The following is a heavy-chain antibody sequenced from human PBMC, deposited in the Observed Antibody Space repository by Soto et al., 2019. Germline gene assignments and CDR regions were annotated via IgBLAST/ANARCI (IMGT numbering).Heavy chain of an antibody. D-gene: IGHD1-26*01. CDR2: MNPKSGYT. V-gene: IGHV1-8*01. CDR3: ASVMGSVDF. J-gene: IGHJ4*02. Sequence: QVQLVQSGAEVKKPGTSVRVSCKTSGYTFSNYDINWVRQAAGQGLEWMGWMNPKSGYTGSARNFQGRVTMTRDTSMTTAYMELSSLRSEDTAMYYCASVMGSVDFWGQGTLVTVSS. CDR1: GYTFSNYD.